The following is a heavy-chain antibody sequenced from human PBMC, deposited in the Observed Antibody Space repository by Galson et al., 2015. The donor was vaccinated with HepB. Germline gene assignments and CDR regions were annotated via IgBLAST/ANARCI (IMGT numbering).Heavy chain of an antibody. D-gene: IGHD3-9*01. CDR2: ISYDGSNK. J-gene: IGHJ6*02. CDR1: GFTFSSYA. Sequence: SLRLSCAASGFTFSSYAMHWVRQAPGKGLEWVAVISYDGSNKYYADSVKGRFTISRDNSKNTLYLQMNSLRAEDTAVYYCARDYDILTGYYYYGMDVWGQGTTVTVSS. CDR3: ARDYDILTGYYYYGMDV. V-gene: IGHV3-30*04.